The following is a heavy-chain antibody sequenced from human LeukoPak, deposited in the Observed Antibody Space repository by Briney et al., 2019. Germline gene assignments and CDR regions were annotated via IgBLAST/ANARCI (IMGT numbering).Heavy chain of an antibody. V-gene: IGHV4-59*01. CDR2: IYYSGST. CDR1: GGSISSYY. J-gene: IGHJ4*02. D-gene: IGHD3-3*01. Sequence: SETLSLTCTVSGGSISSYYWSWIQQPPGKGLEWIGYIYYSGSTNYNPSLKSRVTISVDTSKNQFSLKLSSVTAADTAVYYCAGHIHDFWSGYFSPDRPSFDYWGQGTLVTVSS. CDR3: AGHIHDFWSGYFSPDRPSFDY.